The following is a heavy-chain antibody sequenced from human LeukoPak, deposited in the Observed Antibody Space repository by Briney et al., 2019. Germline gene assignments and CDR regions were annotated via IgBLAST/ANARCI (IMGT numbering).Heavy chain of an antibody. J-gene: IGHJ4*02. Sequence: GRSLRLSCAASGFTFSSYGMHWVRQAPGKGLEWVAVISYDGSNKYYADSVKGRFTISRDNSKNTLYLQMNSLRAEDTAVYYCAKARTVSAYYFDYWGQGTLVTVSS. CDR1: GFTFSSYG. V-gene: IGHV3-30*18. D-gene: IGHD4-11*01. CDR2: ISYDGSNK. CDR3: AKARTVSAYYFDY.